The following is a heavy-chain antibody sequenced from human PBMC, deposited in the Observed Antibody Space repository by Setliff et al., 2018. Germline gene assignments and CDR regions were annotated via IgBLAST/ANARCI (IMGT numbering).Heavy chain of an antibody. V-gene: IGHV1-8*01. CDR3: ARGAPGRYCSGGSCSYFDY. Sequence: GGSVKVSCKASGYTYTSYDINWVRQATGQGLEWMGWMNPTSGNTGYAQKFQGRVTMTRNTSIRTAYMELSSLRSEDTAVYYCARGAPGRYCSGGSCSYFDYWGQGILVTVSS. J-gene: IGHJ4*02. CDR2: MNPTSGNT. D-gene: IGHD2-15*01. CDR1: GYTYTSYD.